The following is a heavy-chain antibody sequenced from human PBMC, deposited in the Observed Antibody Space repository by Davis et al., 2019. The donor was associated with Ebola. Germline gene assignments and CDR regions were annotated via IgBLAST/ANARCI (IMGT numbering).Heavy chain of an antibody. J-gene: IGHJ4*02. V-gene: IGHV3-23*01. CDR2: ISGSGGST. D-gene: IGHD3-22*01. CDR3: ARDTYYDSSGYPDY. CDR1: GFTFSSYA. Sequence: PGGSLRLSCAASGFTFSSYAMSWARQAPGKGLEWVSAISGSGGSTYYADSVKGRFTISRDNSKNTLYLQMNSLRAEDTAVYYCARDTYYDSSGYPDYWGQGTLVTVSS.